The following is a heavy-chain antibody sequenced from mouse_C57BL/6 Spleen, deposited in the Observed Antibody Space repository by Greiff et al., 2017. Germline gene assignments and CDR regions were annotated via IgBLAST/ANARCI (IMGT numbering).Heavy chain of an antibody. J-gene: IGHJ1*03. CDR2: IHPSDSDT. CDR1: GYTFTSYW. V-gene: IGHV1-74*01. CDR3: AIWGSNYVNWYFDV. Sequence: QVQLQQSGAELVKPGASVKVSCKASGYTFTSYWMHWVKQRPGQGLEWIGRIHPSDSDTNYNQQFKGKATLTVDKSYSIAYMQLSSLTSEDSAVYYCAIWGSNYVNWYFDVWGTGTTVTVSS. D-gene: IGHD2-5*01.